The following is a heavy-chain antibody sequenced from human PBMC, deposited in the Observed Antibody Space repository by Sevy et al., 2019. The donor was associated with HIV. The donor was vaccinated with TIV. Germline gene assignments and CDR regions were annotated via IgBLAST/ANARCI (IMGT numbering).Heavy chain of an antibody. V-gene: IGHV3-7*01. D-gene: IGHD1-26*01. Sequence: GGSLRLSCAASGFTFSPYWMTWVRQAPGKGLEWVANIRPDGSDKYYVDSVKGRFTISRDNAKNSLYLQMNSLRADDTAMYYCTRGVGLDCWGQGALVTVSS. CDR2: IRPDGSDK. CDR3: TRGVGLDC. CDR1: GFTFSPYW. J-gene: IGHJ4*02.